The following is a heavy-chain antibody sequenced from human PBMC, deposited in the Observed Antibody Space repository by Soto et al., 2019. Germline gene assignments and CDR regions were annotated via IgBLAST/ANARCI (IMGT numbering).Heavy chain of an antibody. CDR3: ARVAVTTYYFDY. Sequence: EVQLVESGGDLVQPGGSLRLSCAASGFTFTSYWMHWVRQSPGKGLVWVSRINPDGSRTSYADSVKGRFTISRDNAKNTLYLPMNSLGADDTAVYYCARVAVTTYYFDYWGHGTLVTVSS. CDR1: GFTFTSYW. D-gene: IGHD4-17*01. V-gene: IGHV3-74*01. J-gene: IGHJ4*01. CDR2: INPDGSRT.